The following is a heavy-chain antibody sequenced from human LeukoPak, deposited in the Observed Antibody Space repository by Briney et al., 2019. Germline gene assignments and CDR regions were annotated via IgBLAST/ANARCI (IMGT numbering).Heavy chain of an antibody. J-gene: IGHJ4*02. CDR3: ARGWGGWYLDY. Sequence: GSLRLSCAASGFTVSSNYMSWVRQAPGKGLEWVSVIYSGGSTYYADSVKGRFTISRGNSKNTLYLQMNSLRAEDTAVYYCARGWGGWYLDYWGQGTLVTVSS. V-gene: IGHV3-53*01. CDR2: IYSGGST. D-gene: IGHD6-19*01. CDR1: GFTVSSNY.